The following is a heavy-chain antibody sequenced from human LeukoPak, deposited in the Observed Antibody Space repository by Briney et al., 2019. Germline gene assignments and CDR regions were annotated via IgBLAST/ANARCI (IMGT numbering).Heavy chain of an antibody. CDR1: GGSISSYY. D-gene: IGHD6-19*01. V-gene: IGHV4-4*07. J-gene: IGHJ4*02. CDR3: AATVAGSKLFDY. CDR2: ILTSGST. Sequence: PSETLSLTCTVSGGSISSYYWSWIRQPAGKGLEWIGRILTSGSTNYNPSHKSRVTMSVDTSKNQFSLKLSSVTAADMAVYYCAATVAGSKLFDYWGQGSLVTVSS.